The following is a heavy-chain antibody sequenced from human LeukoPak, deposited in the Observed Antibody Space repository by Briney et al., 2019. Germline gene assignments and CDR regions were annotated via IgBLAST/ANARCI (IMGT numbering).Heavy chain of an antibody. Sequence: ASVKASCKASGYTFTSYYIHWVRQAPGQGLEWMGIINPSGGSTDYAQDFQGRVTMTRDTSMSTVYMELSSLRSEDTAVYYCARRELAGSTAYFDYWGQGTLVTVSS. D-gene: IGHD1-26*01. CDR2: INPSGGST. J-gene: IGHJ4*02. V-gene: IGHV1-46*01. CDR1: GYTFTSYY. CDR3: ARRELAGSTAYFDY.